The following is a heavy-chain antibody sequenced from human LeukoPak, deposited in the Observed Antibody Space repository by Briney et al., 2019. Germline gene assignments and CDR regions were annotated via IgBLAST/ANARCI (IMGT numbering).Heavy chain of an antibody. CDR3: ARVGYSSSWPFDP. CDR2: IYYSGST. Sequence: PSETLSLTCTVSGGSISSGDYYWSWIRQLPGKGLEWIGYIYYSGSTYYNPSLKSRVTISVDKSKNQFSLKLSSVTAADTAVYYCARVGYSSSWPFDPWGQGTLVTVSS. V-gene: IGHV4-30-4*01. D-gene: IGHD6-13*01. J-gene: IGHJ5*02. CDR1: GGSISSGDYY.